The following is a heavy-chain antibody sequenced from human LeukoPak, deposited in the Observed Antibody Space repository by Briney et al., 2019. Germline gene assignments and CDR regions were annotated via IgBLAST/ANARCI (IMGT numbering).Heavy chain of an antibody. Sequence: SETLSLTCAVYGGSFSGYYWSWIRQPPGKGLEWIGEINHSGSTNYNPSLKSQVTISVDTSKNQFSLKLSSVTAADTAVYYCARLSASDIVVVPAATDLWGRGTLVIVSS. CDR1: GGSFSGYY. V-gene: IGHV4-34*01. CDR2: INHSGST. J-gene: IGHJ2*01. CDR3: ARLSASDIVVVPAATDL. D-gene: IGHD2-2*01.